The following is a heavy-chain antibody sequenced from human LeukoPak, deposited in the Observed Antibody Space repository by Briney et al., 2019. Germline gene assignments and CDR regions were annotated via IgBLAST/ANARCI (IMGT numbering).Heavy chain of an antibody. D-gene: IGHD3-16*01. CDR1: GFTFSNYA. CDR2: ISGSGDST. Sequence: PGGSLRLSCAASGFTFSNYAMRWVRQAPGKGLEWVSGISGSGDSTYYADSVKGRFTISRDNSKNTLYLQMDSLRAEDTAVYYCAKDSSGGGFDYWGQGTLVTVSS. V-gene: IGHV3-23*01. CDR3: AKDSSGGGFDY. J-gene: IGHJ4*02.